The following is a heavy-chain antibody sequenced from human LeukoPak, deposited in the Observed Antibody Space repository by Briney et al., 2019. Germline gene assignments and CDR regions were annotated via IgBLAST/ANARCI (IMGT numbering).Heavy chain of an antibody. CDR1: GFSFTTYW. Sequence: PGGSLRLSCVASGFSFTTYWMGWVRQAPGKGLEWVSSISSSSSYIYYADSVKGRFTISRDNAKKSVYLQMNSLRAEDTAVYYCAELGITMNGGVWGKGTTVTISS. J-gene: IGHJ6*04. CDR3: AELGITMNGGV. D-gene: IGHD3-10*02. V-gene: IGHV3-21*01. CDR2: ISSSSSYI.